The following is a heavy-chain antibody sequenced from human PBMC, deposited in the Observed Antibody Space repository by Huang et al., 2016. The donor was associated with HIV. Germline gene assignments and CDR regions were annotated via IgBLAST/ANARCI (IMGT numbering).Heavy chain of an antibody. CDR2: INPLGNA. D-gene: IGHD3-10*01. J-gene: IGHJ4*02. CDR1: GNSVSGFY. Sequence: QVQLQQWGAGLLKPSETLSLTCAVYGNSVSGFYWTWIRQPPGKGPEWLGAINPLGNANYSPSLKNRVTISEDTSKNQFSLKVISVSAADTAVYYCARVEYAYGSRRLQYWGQGTLVTIS. V-gene: IGHV4-34*02. CDR3: ARVEYAYGSRRLQY.